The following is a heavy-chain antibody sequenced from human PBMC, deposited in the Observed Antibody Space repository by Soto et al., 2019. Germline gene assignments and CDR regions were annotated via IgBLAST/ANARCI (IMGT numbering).Heavy chain of an antibody. CDR1: GFSFSNYN. J-gene: IGHJ4*02. Sequence: GGSLRLSCVASGFSFSNYNMNWVRQAPGKGLEWVSYITDSSDTVHYADSVRGRFTISRDNAESSLYLQMNSLRDEDTAVYYCAKDQSNSNPLYYFDFWGPGTLVT. D-gene: IGHD3-22*01. CDR2: ITDSSDTV. V-gene: IGHV3-48*02. CDR3: AKDQSNSNPLYYFDF.